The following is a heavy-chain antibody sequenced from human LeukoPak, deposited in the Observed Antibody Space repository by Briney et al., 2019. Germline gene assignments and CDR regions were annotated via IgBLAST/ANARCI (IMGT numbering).Heavy chain of an antibody. J-gene: IGHJ4*02. CDR3: ARVLETDCRGGSCYSGLDY. D-gene: IGHD2-15*01. V-gene: IGHV3-21*01. Sequence: GGSLRLSCAASGFTFSSYNMNWVRQAPGRGLEWVSSISRTGSYIYYADSVKGRFTISRDNAQNSLYLQMNSLRVEDTAVYYCARVLETDCRGGSCYSGLDYWGQGTLVTVSS. CDR2: ISRTGSYI. CDR1: GFTFSSYN.